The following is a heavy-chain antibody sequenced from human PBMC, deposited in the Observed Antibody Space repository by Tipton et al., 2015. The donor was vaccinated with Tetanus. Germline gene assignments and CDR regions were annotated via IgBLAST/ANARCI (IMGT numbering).Heavy chain of an antibody. CDR2: ISAYNGNT. D-gene: IGHD3-10*01. J-gene: IGHJ3*02. Sequence: QIQLVQSGAEVKEPGASVKVSCKASGYTFTSYGISWVRQAPGQGLEWMGWISAYNGNTTYAQKLQGRVTMTTDTSTSTAYMELRGLRSADTAVYYCARVPMVRGDIQADAFDIWGQGTMVTVSS. V-gene: IGHV1-18*04. CDR3: ARVPMVRGDIQADAFDI. CDR1: GYTFTSYG.